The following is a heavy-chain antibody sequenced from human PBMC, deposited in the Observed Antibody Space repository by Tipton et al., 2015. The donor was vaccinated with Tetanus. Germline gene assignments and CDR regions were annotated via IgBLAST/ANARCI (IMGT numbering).Heavy chain of an antibody. CDR1: GDSFTGFY. Sequence: GLVKPSETLSLTCAVSGDSFTGFYWHWIRQPPGKGLEWIGEINHRGGISYNPSLKSRVTISVDTSKNQFSLNMGSVTAADTGVYYCARGVTDGYNRRFDYWGQGTVVAVSP. J-gene: IGHJ4*02. V-gene: IGHV4-34*01. CDR3: ARGVTDGYNRRFDY. CDR2: INHRGGI. D-gene: IGHD5-24*01.